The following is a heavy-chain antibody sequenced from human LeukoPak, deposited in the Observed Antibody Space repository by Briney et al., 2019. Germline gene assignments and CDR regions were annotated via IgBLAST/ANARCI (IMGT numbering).Heavy chain of an antibody. Sequence: KPSETLSLTCAVYGGSFSGYYWSWIRQPPGKGLEWIGEINHSGSTSYNPSLKSRVTISLDTSKNQFSLKLSSVTAADTAVYFCARSPGGGFVLAVGATRLFDYWGQGTLVTVSS. CDR1: GGSFSGYY. V-gene: IGHV4-34*01. CDR3: ARSPGGGFVLAVGATRLFDY. D-gene: IGHD2-15*01. J-gene: IGHJ4*02. CDR2: INHSGST.